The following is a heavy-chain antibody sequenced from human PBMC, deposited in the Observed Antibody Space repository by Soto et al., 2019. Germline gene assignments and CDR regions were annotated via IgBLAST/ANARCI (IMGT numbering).Heavy chain of an antibody. D-gene: IGHD3-10*01. CDR2: VFQSGKT. CDR1: GGSVSSTNW. Sequence: QVQLQESGPGLVKPSGTLSLTCSVSGGSVSSTNWWSWVRQAPGKGLEWIVEVFQSGKTYYNLSLKHRVSISLAHSKNQCSLHLTSVTPADTAVYCCARVDSGVSASFDSWGRGTLVTVSP. V-gene: IGHV4-4*01. CDR3: ARVDSGVSASFDS. J-gene: IGHJ4*02.